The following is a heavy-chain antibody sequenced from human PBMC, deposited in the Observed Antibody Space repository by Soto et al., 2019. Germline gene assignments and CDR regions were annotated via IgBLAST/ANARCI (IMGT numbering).Heavy chain of an antibody. D-gene: IGHD6-19*01. CDR2: IIPIFGTA. J-gene: IGHJ4*02. Sequence: GQGLEWMGGIIPIFGTANYAQKFQGRVTITRDTSASTAYMELSSLRSEDTAVYYCARDRGAGSFGYFDYWGQGTLVTVSS. V-gene: IGHV1-69*05. CDR3: ARDRGAGSFGYFDY.